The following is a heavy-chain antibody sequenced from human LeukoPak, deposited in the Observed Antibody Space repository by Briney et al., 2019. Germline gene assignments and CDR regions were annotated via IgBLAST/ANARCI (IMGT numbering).Heavy chain of an antibody. Sequence: GGSLRLSCAASGFTFSSYAMHWVRQAPGKGLEYVSAISSNGGSTYYANSVKGRFTISRDNSKNTLYLQMGSLRAEDMAVYYYAREGYYYDSSGKKTRTPFDYWGQGTLVTVSS. CDR3: AREGYYYDSSGKKTRTPFDY. CDR2: ISSNGGST. V-gene: IGHV3-64*01. D-gene: IGHD3-22*01. J-gene: IGHJ4*02. CDR1: GFTFSSYA.